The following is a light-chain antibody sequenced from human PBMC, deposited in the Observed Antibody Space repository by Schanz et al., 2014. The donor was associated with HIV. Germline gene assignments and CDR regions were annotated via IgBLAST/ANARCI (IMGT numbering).Light chain of an antibody. CDR3: CSYAGNTTWV. Sequence: QSVLTQPPSVSGAPGQRVTISCTGSSSNIGAGYDVHWYQQLPGTAPKLLIFDNTNRPSGVPDRFSGSKSGNTASLTISGLRAEDEADYHCCSYAGNTTWVFGGGTKLTVL. J-gene: IGLJ3*02. V-gene: IGLV1-40*01. CDR2: DNT. CDR1: SSNIGAGYD.